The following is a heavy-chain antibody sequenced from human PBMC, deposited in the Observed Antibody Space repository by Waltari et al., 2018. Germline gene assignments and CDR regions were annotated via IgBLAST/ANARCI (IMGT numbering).Heavy chain of an antibody. D-gene: IGHD1-26*01. J-gene: IGHJ4*02. V-gene: IGHV3-30-3*01. CDR2: ISYDGSNK. Sequence: QVQLVESGGGVVQPGRSLRLSCAASGFTFSSYAMHWVRQAPGKGLEWVAVISYDGSNKYYADSVKGRFTISRDNSKNTLYLQMNSLRVEDTAVYYCVLPRNDYWGQGTLVTVSS. CDR3: VLPRNDY. CDR1: GFTFSSYA.